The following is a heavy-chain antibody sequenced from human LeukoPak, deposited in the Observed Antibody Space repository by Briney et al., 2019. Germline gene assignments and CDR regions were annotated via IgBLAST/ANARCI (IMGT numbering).Heavy chain of an antibody. CDR3: AREDHAYSSSWYLHY. J-gene: IGHJ4*02. D-gene: IGHD6-13*01. Sequence: GRSLRLSCAATGFTFSNYAIHWGRQAPGKGLEWVAFISDDGSRQHYADSVKGRFTISRDNSKNTLYLQMNSLRAEDTAVYYCAREDHAYSSSWYLHYWGQGTLVTVSS. CDR2: ISDDGSRQ. V-gene: IGHV3-30-3*01. CDR1: GFTFSNYA.